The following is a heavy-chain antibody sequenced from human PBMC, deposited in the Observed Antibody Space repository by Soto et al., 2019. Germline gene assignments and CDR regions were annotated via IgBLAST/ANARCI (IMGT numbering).Heavy chain of an antibody. V-gene: IGHV4-30-2*01. CDR3: ARGYSSGDFDY. J-gene: IGHJ4*02. CDR2: IYHSGST. CDR1: GDSISSGGFS. Sequence: RSLTCTVSGDSISSGGFSWSWIRQPPGKGLEWIGYIYHSGSTYYNPSLLSRVTISLDTSKNQFSLRLSSVTAADTAVYYCARGYSSGDFDYWGQGTLVTVSS. D-gene: IGHD5-18*01.